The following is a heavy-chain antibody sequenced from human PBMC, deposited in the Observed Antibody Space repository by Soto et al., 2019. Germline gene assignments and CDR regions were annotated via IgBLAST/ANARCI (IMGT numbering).Heavy chain of an antibody. J-gene: IGHJ4*02. V-gene: IGHV3-23*01. CDR2: ISGSGGST. CDR1: GFTFSSYA. D-gene: IGHD3-22*01. Sequence: GGSLRLSGAASGFTFSSYAMSWVRQAPGKGLEWVSAISGSGGSTYYADSVKGRFTISRDNSKNTLYLQMNSLRAEDTAVYYCAKSVCVSKPYYYDSSGYCAFDYWGQGTLVTVSS. CDR3: AKSVCVSKPYYYDSSGYCAFDY.